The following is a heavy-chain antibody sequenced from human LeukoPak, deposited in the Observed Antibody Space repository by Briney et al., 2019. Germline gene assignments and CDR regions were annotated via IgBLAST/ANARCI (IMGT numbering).Heavy chain of an antibody. CDR1: GCTFNTYA. D-gene: IGHD2-15*01. V-gene: IGHV3-23*01. J-gene: IGHJ5*02. CDR3: AKDDCSGGSCFEYFDH. CDR2: ISGHGRST. Sequence: PGGSLRLSCAASGCTFNTYAMNWVRQAPGKGLEWVSAISGHGRSTYYADSVKGRFSISRDNSNNTLYLEMNSLRAEDTAVYYCAKDDCSGGSCFEYFDHWGQGTQVTVSS.